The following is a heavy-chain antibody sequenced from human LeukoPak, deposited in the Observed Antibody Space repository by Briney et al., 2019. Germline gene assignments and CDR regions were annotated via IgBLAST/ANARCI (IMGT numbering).Heavy chain of an antibody. J-gene: IGHJ5*02. CDR3: ARHYSSSAFDP. CDR2: IYPGDSDT. Sequence: GESLKMSCKDSGYSFSSYWIAWVRQMPGQGLEWMGMIYPGDSDTRYSPSFQGQVTISAGKSINTAYLQWSSLQASDTAMYYCARHYSSSAFDPWGQGTLVTVSS. V-gene: IGHV5-51*01. CDR1: GYSFSSYW. D-gene: IGHD6-6*01.